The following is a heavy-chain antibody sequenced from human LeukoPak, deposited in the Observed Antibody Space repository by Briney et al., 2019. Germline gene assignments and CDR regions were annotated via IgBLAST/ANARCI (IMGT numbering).Heavy chain of an antibody. J-gene: IGHJ4*02. V-gene: IGHV1-69*02. CDR3: AREAHNCSSTSCYFKGGIFDY. CDR2: IIPILGIA. Sequence: SVKVSCKASGGTFSSYTISWVRQAPGQGLEWMGRIIPILGIANYAQKFQGRVTITADKPTSTAYMELSSLRSEDTAVYYCAREAHNCSSTSCYFKGGIFDYWGQGTLVTVSS. D-gene: IGHD2-2*01. CDR1: GGTFSSYT.